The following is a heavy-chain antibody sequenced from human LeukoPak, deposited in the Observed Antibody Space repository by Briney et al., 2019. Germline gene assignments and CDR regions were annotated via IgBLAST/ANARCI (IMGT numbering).Heavy chain of an antibody. V-gene: IGHV1-2*02. J-gene: IGHJ6*03. D-gene: IGHD6-6*01. CDR3: ARGLEYRPGSPYYMDV. CDR1: GYTFTGYY. CDR2: INPDSGGT. Sequence: GASVKVSCKASGYTFTGYYMHWVRQAPGQGLEWMGWINPDSGGTNYAQKFQGRVTMTRDTSISTAYMELSRLRSDDTAVYYCARGLEYRPGSPYYMDVWGKGTTVTVSS.